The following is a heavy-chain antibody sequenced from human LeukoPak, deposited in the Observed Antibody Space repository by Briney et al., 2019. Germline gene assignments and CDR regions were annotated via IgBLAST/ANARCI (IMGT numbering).Heavy chain of an antibody. D-gene: IGHD2-15*01. Sequence: GRSLRLSCAASGFTFSSYAMHWVRQAPGKGLEWVALISYDESNTFYADSVKGRFTISRDNSKNTLYLQMNSLRAEDTAIYYCAKDGRGGVPRAFDIWGQGTMVTVSS. J-gene: IGHJ3*02. CDR3: AKDGRGGVPRAFDI. CDR2: ISYDESNT. CDR1: GFTFSSYA. V-gene: IGHV3-30*04.